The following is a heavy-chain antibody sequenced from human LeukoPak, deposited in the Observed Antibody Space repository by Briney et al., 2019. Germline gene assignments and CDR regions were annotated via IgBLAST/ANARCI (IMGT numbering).Heavy chain of an antibody. CDR3: ARDKEDYGDYVAY. D-gene: IGHD4-17*01. CDR1: GFTFSSYA. CDR2: ISYDGSNK. V-gene: IGHV3-30-3*01. Sequence: GGSLRLSCAASGFTFSSYAMHWVRQAPGTGLEWVAVISYDGSNKDYADSVKGRFTISRDNSKKTLYLQMNSLRAEDTAVYYCARDKEDYGDYVAYWGQGTLVTVSS. J-gene: IGHJ4*02.